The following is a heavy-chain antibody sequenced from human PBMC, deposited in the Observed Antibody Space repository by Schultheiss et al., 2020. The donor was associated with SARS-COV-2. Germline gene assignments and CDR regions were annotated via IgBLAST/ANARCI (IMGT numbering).Heavy chain of an antibody. CDR1: GGTFSSYA. D-gene: IGHD6-19*01. CDR3: ARVKYKNLGGWGYYYYGMDV. Sequence: SVKVSCKASGGTFSSYAISWVRQAPGQGLEWMGGIIPIFGTAKYAQKFQGRVTITADESTRTAYMELSSLRSEDTAVYYCARVKYKNLGGWGYYYYGMDVWGQGTTVTVSS. J-gene: IGHJ6*02. CDR2: IIPIFGTA. V-gene: IGHV1-69*13.